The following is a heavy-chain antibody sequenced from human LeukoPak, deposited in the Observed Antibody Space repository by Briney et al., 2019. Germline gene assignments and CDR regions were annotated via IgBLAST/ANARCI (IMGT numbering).Heavy chain of an antibody. V-gene: IGHV3-30*18. Sequence: PGGSLRLSCAASGFTFSSYGIHWVRQAPGKGLEWVAVISYDGSNKYYADSVKGRFTISRDNSKNTLYLQMNSLRAEDTAVYYCAKCVVVTADDYYYYGMDVWGQGTTVTVSS. CDR2: ISYDGSNK. D-gene: IGHD2-21*02. CDR1: GFTFSSYG. J-gene: IGHJ6*02. CDR3: AKCVVVTADDYYYYGMDV.